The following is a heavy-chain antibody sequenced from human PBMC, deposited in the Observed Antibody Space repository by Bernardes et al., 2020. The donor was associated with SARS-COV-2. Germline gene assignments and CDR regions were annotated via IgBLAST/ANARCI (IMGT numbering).Heavy chain of an antibody. CDR3: ARTYITMIVVVGAFDI. CDR2: IYYSGST. J-gene: IGHJ3*02. V-gene: IGHV4-39*07. D-gene: IGHD3-22*01. CDR1: GGSIRSSDYY. Sequence: SETLSLTCTVSGGSIRSSDYYWVWIRQPPGKGLEWIGTIYYSGSTYYNPSLKSRVTISVDTSKNQFSLKLSSVTAADTAVYYCARTYITMIVVVGAFDIWGQGTMVTVSS.